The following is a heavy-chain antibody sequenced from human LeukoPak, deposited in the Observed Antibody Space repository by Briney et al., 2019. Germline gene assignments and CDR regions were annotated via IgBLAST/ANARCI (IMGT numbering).Heavy chain of an antibody. CDR1: GGSINPYY. Sequence: PSETLSLTCSVSGGSINPYYWTWIRQPPGKGLEWIGYIYYSGSTTYNPSLKSRVTISVDTSNNQFSLKLSSVTAADTAVYYCARVGMHSSSWYKGHRWFDPWGQGTLVTVSS. CDR3: ARVGMHSSSWYKGHRWFDP. D-gene: IGHD6-13*01. CDR2: IYYSGST. V-gene: IGHV4-59*12. J-gene: IGHJ5*02.